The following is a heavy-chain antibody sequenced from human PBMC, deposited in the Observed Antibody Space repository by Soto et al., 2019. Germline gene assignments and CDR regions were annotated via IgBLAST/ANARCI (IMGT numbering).Heavy chain of an antibody. CDR3: ARAPVTRTYFDY. D-gene: IGHD4-17*01. V-gene: IGHV3-21*01. CDR1: GFTFSSYS. J-gene: IGHJ4*02. Sequence: GGSLRLSCAASGFTFSSYSMNWVRQAPGKGLEWVSSISSSSSYIYYADSVKGRFTISRDNAKNSLYLQMNSLRAEDTAVYYCARAPVTRTYFDYWRQGTLVTV. CDR2: ISSSSSYI.